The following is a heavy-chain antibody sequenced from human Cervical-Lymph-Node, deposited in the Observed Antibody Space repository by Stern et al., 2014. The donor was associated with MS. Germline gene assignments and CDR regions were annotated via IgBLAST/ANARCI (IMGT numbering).Heavy chain of an antibody. D-gene: IGHD3-10*01. CDR3: ARDFLGDFGNDSNFDS. CDR1: GFAFKNYA. V-gene: IGHV3-30*15. J-gene: IGHJ4*02. CDR2: ISSDGTNV. Sequence: QVQLVESGGGVVQPGRSLRLACAASGFAFKNYAMHWVRQAPGKGLEWVAVISSDGTNVHYPDSVRGRFIISRDNSKKTLYLQMSSLRAEDTALYYCARDFLGDFGNDSNFDSWGQGTLVTVS.